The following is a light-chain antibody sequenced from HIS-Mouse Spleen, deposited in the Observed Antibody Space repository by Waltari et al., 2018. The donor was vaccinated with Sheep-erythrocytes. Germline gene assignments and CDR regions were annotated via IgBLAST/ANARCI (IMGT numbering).Light chain of an antibody. CDR2: QDN. CDR3: QAWDSSTVV. J-gene: IGLJ2*01. Sequence: SYELTQPPSVSVSPGQTARITCSGDTLGDKYACWYQQKPGQSPVLVIYQDNKRPSGIPERFSGSNSGNTATLTISGTQAMDEADYYCQAWDSSTVVFGGGTKLTVL. V-gene: IGLV3-1*01. CDR1: TLGDKY.